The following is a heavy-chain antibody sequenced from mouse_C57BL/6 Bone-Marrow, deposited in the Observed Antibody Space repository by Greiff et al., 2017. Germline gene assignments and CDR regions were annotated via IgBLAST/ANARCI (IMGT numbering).Heavy chain of an antibody. Sequence: QVQLQQSGAELARPGASVKLSCKASGYTFTSYGISWVKQRTGQGLEWIGEIYPRSGNTYYNEKFKGKATLTADKSSSTAYMELRSLTSEDSAVYFCAGCLTAQATLGAMDYWGQGTSVTVSS. J-gene: IGHJ4*01. CDR3: AGCLTAQATLGAMDY. CDR2: IYPRSGNT. CDR1: GYTFTSYG. D-gene: IGHD3-2*02. V-gene: IGHV1-81*01.